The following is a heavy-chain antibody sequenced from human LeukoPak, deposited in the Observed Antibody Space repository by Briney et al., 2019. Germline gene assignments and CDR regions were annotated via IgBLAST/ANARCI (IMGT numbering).Heavy chain of an antibody. V-gene: IGHV1-18*01. CDR3: ARGENFCSGGSCYPEYFDY. CDR1: GYNLTSYG. J-gene: IGHJ4*02. Sequence: ATVKVSCKASGYNLTSYGISWVRQAPGQGLEWMGWISAYNGNTNYTQKLQGRVTMTTDTSTSTAYMELRSLRSDDTAVYYCARGENFCSGGSCYPEYFDYWGQGTLVTVSS. D-gene: IGHD2-15*01. CDR2: ISAYNGNT.